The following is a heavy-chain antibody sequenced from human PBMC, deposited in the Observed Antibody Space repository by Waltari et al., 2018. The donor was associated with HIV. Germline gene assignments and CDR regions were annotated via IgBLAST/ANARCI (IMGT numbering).Heavy chain of an antibody. CDR1: GFTFSSYW. V-gene: IGHV3-7*01. CDR2: IKQEGSEK. J-gene: IGHJ5*02. D-gene: IGHD2-8*01. CDR3: AGRSPARRLNWFDP. Sequence: EVQLVESGGGLVQPGGSLRLSCAASGFTFSSYWMSWVRQAPGKGLEWGANIKQEGSEKYYVDSMKGRFTISRDNAKNSLYLQINSLRAEDTAVYYCAGRSPARRLNWFDPWGQGTLVIVSS.